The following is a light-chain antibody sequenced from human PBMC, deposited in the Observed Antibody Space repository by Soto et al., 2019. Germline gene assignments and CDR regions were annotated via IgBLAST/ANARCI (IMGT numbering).Light chain of an antibody. CDR1: QRVSSGY. CDR3: NQYGSSHPSRT. CDR2: GAS. Sequence: GLTQSAVSLSLSPGERSTLSCMASQRVSSGYLAWYQQKPGQAPRLLIYGASSRATGIPDRFSGRGSGTDFTLTISRLEPEDFAVYYCNQYGSSHPSRTFGQGTRLEIK. J-gene: IGKJ5*01. V-gene: IGKV3-20*01.